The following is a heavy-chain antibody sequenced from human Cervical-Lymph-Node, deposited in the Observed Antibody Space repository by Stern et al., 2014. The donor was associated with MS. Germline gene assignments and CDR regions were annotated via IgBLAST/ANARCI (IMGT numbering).Heavy chain of an antibody. CDR1: GFTFINYG. Sequence: QVQLVQSGGELKKPGASVRVSCTASGFTFINYGISWVRQAPGQGLEWIGWFSVYKGTANLGQKFQGRVSMTTDASRTTASMELLRLTSDDTALYYCATRNADYDQGGAFDMWGQGTMVTVSS. CDR3: ATRNADYDQGGAFDM. D-gene: IGHD4-17*01. J-gene: IGHJ3*02. CDR2: FSVYKGTA. V-gene: IGHV1-18*01.